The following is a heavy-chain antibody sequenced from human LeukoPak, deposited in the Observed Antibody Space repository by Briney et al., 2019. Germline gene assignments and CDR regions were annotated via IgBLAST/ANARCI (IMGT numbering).Heavy chain of an antibody. CDR1: GFTGSSNY. D-gene: IGHD3-22*01. V-gene: IGHV3-66*01. J-gene: IGHJ4*02. CDR3: ARSADSSGYYDY. CDR2: IYSGGST. Sequence: GGSLRLPGAASGFTGSSNYVSWVRQAPGKGLEWVSVIYSGGSTYYADSVKGRFTISRDNSKNTLYLQMNSLRAEDTAVYYCARSADSSGYYDYWGQGTLVTVSS.